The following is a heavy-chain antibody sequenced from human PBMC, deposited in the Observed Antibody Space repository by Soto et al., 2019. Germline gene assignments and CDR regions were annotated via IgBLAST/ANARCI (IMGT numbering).Heavy chain of an antibody. CDR2: IGTAGDT. CDR3: ARVAYGDYAFDS. V-gene: IGHV3-13*04. J-gene: IGHJ4*02. D-gene: IGHD4-17*01. Sequence: EVHLVESGGGLVQPGGSLRLSCAASGFTFSSYDMHWVRRVTGKGLEWVSTIGTAGDTYYPGSVRGRFTISRENAKNSVYLQMNSLRAGDTAVYYCARVAYGDYAFDSWGQGTLVTVSS. CDR1: GFTFSSYD.